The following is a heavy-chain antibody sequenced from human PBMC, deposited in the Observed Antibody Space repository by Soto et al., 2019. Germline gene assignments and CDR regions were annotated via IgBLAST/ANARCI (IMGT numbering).Heavy chain of an antibody. V-gene: IGHV4-31*03. D-gene: IGHD2-21*02. CDR2: IYYSGST. CDR3: ARAAYCGGDCPSMLAYFDY. Sequence: SETLSLTCTVSGGSISSGGYYWSWIRQHPGKGLEWIGYIYYSGSTYYNPSLKSRVTISVDTSKNQFSLKLSSVTAADTAVYYCARAAYCGGDCPSMLAYFDYWGQGTLVTVSS. CDR1: GGSISSGGYY. J-gene: IGHJ4*02.